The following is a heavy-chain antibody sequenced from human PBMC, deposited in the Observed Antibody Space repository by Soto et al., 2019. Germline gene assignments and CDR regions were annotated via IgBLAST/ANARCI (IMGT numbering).Heavy chain of an antibody. Sequence: GESLKISWKGGGYNFANYWIGWVRQMPGKGLEWMGMIFPGDSDTKNSPSLQGQITMSVDKSDSSAYLQWRSLKASDTAMYYCAAGYTTGSDAFDIWGQGTMVTVSS. CDR2: IFPGDSDT. CDR1: GYNFANYW. CDR3: AAGYTTGSDAFDI. D-gene: IGHD6-13*01. J-gene: IGHJ3*02. V-gene: IGHV5-51*01.